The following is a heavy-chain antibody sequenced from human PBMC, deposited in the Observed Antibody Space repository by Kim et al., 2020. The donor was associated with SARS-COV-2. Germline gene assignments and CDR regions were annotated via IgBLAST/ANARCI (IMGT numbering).Heavy chain of an antibody. J-gene: IGHJ2*01. CDR3: ARGFDL. CDR2: YDMAST. V-gene: IGHV4-59*09. Sequence: YDMASTTSNPSLKSQVTISVDTPKTQVSLKLSSGAAADTAVYYCARGFDLWGRGTLVTVSS.